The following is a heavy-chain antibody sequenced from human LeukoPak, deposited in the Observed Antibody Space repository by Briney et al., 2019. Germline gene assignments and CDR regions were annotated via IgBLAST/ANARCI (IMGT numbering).Heavy chain of an antibody. CDR1: GFTFSTYA. CDR3: GFTYCGADCYAIDH. Sequence: PGGSLRLSCAASGFTFSTYAMSWVRQAPGKGPEWVSIISVSGDSSKYADSVRGRLTISRDNSKNILYLEMNSLRDEDTAVYYCGFTYCGADCYAIDHWGQGTLVTVFS. CDR2: ISVSGDSS. D-gene: IGHD2-21*02. J-gene: IGHJ4*02. V-gene: IGHV3-23*01.